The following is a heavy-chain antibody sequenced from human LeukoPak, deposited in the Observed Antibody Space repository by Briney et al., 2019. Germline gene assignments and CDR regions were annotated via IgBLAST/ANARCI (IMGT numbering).Heavy chain of an antibody. V-gene: IGHV3-48*01. J-gene: IGHJ4*02. Sequence: GGSLRLSCAASGFTFSSYSMNWVRQAPGKGLEWVSYISSSGSTIYYADSVKGRFTISRDNAKNSLYLQMNSLRAEDTAVYYCARFEYYYGSGSHDYWGQGTLVTVSS. D-gene: IGHD3-10*01. CDR3: ARFEYYYGSGSHDY. CDR2: ISSSGSTI. CDR1: GFTFSSYS.